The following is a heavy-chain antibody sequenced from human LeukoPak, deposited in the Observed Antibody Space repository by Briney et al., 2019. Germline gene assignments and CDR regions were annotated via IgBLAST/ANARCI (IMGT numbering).Heavy chain of an antibody. CDR1: GFTVSSNY. V-gene: IGHV3-53*01. Sequence: GGSLRLSCAASGFTVSSNYMSWVRQAPGKGLEWVSVLYSGGSTYYADSVKGRFTISRDNSKNAVYLQMNSLRGEDTVVFYCARHKGTFAFDIWGQGTMVTVSS. CDR3: ARHKGTFAFDI. J-gene: IGHJ3*02. CDR2: LYSGGST. D-gene: IGHD3-10*01.